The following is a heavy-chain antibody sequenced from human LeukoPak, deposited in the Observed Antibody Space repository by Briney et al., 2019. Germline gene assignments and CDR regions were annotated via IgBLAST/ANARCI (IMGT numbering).Heavy chain of an antibody. D-gene: IGHD3-3*01. Sequence: PSETLSLTCAVYGGSLSGYYWSWIRQPPGKGLEWIGEINHSGSTNYNPSLKSRVTISVDTSKNQFSLKLSSVTAADTAVYYCARRSGYTFFDYWGQGTLVTVSS. CDR3: ARRSGYTFFDY. J-gene: IGHJ4*02. CDR2: INHSGST. CDR1: GGSLSGYY. V-gene: IGHV4-34*01.